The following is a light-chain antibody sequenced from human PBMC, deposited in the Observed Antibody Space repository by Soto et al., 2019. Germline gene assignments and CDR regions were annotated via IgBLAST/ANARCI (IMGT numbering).Light chain of an antibody. J-gene: IGKJ4*01. CDR3: QQYGSSPPLT. Sequence: EFVLTQSPGKLSLSPGERATLSCRASQSISSSFLAWYQQKPGQAPRLLIYGASSRGTGIPDRFSGSGSGTDVSLTISRLELEDFAVYYCQQYGSSPPLTFGGGTKVEIK. V-gene: IGKV3-20*01. CDR1: QSISSSF. CDR2: GAS.